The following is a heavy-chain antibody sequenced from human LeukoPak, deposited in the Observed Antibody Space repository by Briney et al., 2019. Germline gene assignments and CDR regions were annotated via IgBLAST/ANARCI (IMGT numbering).Heavy chain of an antibody. CDR1: GFTFSSYG. V-gene: IGHV3-33*06. J-gene: IGHJ3*02. CDR2: IWSDGNNR. CDR3: AKERGPFDAFDI. Sequence: GGSLRLSCAASGFTFSSYGMHWVRQAPGKGLEWVAVIWSDGNNRFYADSVKGRFIFSRDNSKNTLSLQMNSLRAEDTAVYYCAKERGPFDAFDIWGPGTRVTVSS.